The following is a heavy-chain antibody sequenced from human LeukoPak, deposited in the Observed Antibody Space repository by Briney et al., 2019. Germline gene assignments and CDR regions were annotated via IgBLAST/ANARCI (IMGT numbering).Heavy chain of an antibody. Sequence: GGSLRLSCAASGFTVSSNYMSWVRQAPGKGLEWVSFIYSCGRSYYADSVKGRFTISRDNSKNTLYLQMNSLRAEDTAVYYCAREGCSGGSCYYYYYYMDVWGKGTTVTVSS. CDR3: AREGCSGGSCYYYYYYMDV. J-gene: IGHJ6*03. V-gene: IGHV3-66*03. CDR1: GFTVSSNY. CDR2: IYSCGRS. D-gene: IGHD2-15*01.